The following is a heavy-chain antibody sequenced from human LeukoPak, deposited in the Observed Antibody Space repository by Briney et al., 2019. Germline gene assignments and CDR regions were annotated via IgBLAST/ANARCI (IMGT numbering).Heavy chain of an antibody. D-gene: IGHD6-19*01. CDR3: ARDRVGSGWPRPFYFEF. J-gene: IGHJ4*02. Sequence: ASVRVSCKPSGYTFIGYYLHWVRQAPGQALEWMGWINPNTGATVYAQEFQGRVTLSRDTSISTGYMDLSSLGSDDTAVYYCARDRVGSGWPRPFYFEFWGQGTTVTLSS. CDR1: GYTFIGYY. CDR2: INPNTGAT. V-gene: IGHV1-2*02.